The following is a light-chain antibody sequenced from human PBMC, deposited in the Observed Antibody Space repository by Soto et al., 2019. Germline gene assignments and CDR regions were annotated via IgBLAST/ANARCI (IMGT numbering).Light chain of an antibody. V-gene: IGLV2-8*01. CDR1: SSDVGGYNY. J-gene: IGLJ1*01. CDR2: EVN. Sequence: QFALTQPPSASGSPGQSVTISCTGTSSDVGGYNYVSWYQQYPGKAPKLLIYEVNKRPSGVPDRFAGSKSGNTASLTVSGLQTEDEADYYCGSYVGSNTYVFGTGTKVTVL. CDR3: GSYVGSNTYV.